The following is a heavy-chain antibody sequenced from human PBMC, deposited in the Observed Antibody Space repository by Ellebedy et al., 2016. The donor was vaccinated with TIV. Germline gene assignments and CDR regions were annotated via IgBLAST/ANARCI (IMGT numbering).Heavy chain of an antibody. Sequence: SETLSLTYTVSGGSISSGGYFWSWIRQHPGKGLEWIGYIYYSGSTSYNPSLKSRVTISVDTSKKQFSLKLSSVTAADTAVYYCARSPGRNDYTIFNWGQGTLVTVSS. CDR2: IYYSGST. V-gene: IGHV4-31*03. CDR3: ARSPGRNDYTIFN. J-gene: IGHJ4*02. D-gene: IGHD4-11*01. CDR1: GGSISSGGYF.